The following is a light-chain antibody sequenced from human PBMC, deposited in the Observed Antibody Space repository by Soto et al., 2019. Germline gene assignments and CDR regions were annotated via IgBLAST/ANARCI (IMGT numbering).Light chain of an antibody. V-gene: IGKV1-27*01. J-gene: IGKJ5*01. CDR3: QMYSSVIT. CDR1: QGISNF. Sequence: DIQMTQSPSSLSVSVGDRVTITCRASQGISNFLAWYQQKPGKVPKLLISAASTLHSGFPSRFSVSGSGTDFTLTITSLQPEDVATYYCQMYSSVITFGQGTRLEIK. CDR2: AAS.